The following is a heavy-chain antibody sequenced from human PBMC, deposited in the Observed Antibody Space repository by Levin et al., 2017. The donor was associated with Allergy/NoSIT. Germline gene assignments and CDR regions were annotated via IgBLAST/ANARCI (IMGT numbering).Heavy chain of an antibody. CDR1: GFTSFSSYW. Sequence: GGSLRLSCRVSGFTSFSSYWMHWVRQVPGKGMEWVSRIDVDGSGTRYADSVKGRFTISRDNAKNTLYLDMKSLRGEDTAVYYCASDPVNYGQIGYYFDYWGQGVLVTVSS. CDR3: ASDPVNYGQIGYYFDY. V-gene: IGHV3-74*01. CDR2: IDVDGSGT. J-gene: IGHJ4*02. D-gene: IGHD3-10*01.